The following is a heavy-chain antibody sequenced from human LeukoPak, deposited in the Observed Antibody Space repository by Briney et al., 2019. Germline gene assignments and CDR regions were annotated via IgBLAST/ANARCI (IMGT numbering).Heavy chain of an antibody. CDR2: IKQNGSEK. V-gene: IGHV3-7*04. D-gene: IGHD4-11*01. CDR1: GFTFSRYW. CDR3: AKEDYSIPQDYFDY. J-gene: IGHJ4*02. Sequence: GGSLRLSCAASGFTFSRYWMSWVRQAPGKGLEWVANIKQNGSEKYYVDSVKGRFTISRDNAKNSMYLQMSSLRAEDTAMYYCAKEDYSIPQDYFDYWGQGTLVTVSS.